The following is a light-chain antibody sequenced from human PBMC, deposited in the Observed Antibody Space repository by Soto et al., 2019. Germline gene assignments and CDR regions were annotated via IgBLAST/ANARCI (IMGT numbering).Light chain of an antibody. J-gene: IGLJ1*01. CDR2: GNS. Sequence: QSVLTQPPSVSGAPGQRVTISCTGSSSNIGAGYDVHWYQQLPGTASKLLIYGNSNRPSGVPDRFSGSKSGTSASLAITGRQAEDDADYYCQSYDSSLSGYVFGTGTKLTVL. CDR1: SSNIGAGYD. CDR3: QSYDSSLSGYV. V-gene: IGLV1-40*01.